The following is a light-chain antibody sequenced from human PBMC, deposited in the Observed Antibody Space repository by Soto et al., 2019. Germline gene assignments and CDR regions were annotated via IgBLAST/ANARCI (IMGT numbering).Light chain of an antibody. J-gene: IGKJ1*01. V-gene: IGKV1-5*03. Sequence: DIQITPSPSTLSASVGDRVTITGRASQSISSWLAWYQQKPGKAPKLLIYKASSLESGVPSRFSGSGSGTEFTLTISSLQTDDFATYYCQQYNSYSWTFGQGTKVDI. CDR3: QQYNSYSWT. CDR1: QSISSW. CDR2: KAS.